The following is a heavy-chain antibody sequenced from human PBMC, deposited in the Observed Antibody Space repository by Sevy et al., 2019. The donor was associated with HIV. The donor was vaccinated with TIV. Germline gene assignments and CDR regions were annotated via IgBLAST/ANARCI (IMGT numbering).Heavy chain of an antibody. CDR1: GGSISSSSYY. Sequence: SETLSLTCTVSGGSISSSSYYWGWIRQPPGKGLEWIGSIYYSGSTYYNPSLKSRVTISVDTSKNQFSLKLSSVTAADTAVYYCARHVLEADGDYDYYYYYGMDVWGQGTTVTVSS. CDR3: ARHVLEADGDYDYYYYYGMDV. J-gene: IGHJ6*02. V-gene: IGHV4-39*01. D-gene: IGHD4-17*01. CDR2: IYYSGST.